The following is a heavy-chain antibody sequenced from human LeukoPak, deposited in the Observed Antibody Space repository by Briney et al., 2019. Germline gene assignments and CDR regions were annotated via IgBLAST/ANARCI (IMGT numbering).Heavy chain of an antibody. CDR3: ATYRLTIFGVATLSH. J-gene: IGHJ4*02. CDR2: INPSGGGT. Sequence: GASVKVSCKASGYTFTNYYIHWVRQAPGQGLEWMGIINPSGGGTSYAQKFQGRVTMTEDTSTDTAYMELSSLRSEDTAVYYCATYRLTIFGVATLSHWGQGTLVTVSS. CDR1: GYTFTNYY. D-gene: IGHD3-3*01. V-gene: IGHV1-46*01.